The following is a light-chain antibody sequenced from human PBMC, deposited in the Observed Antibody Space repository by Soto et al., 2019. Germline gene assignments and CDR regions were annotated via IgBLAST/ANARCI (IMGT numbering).Light chain of an antibody. V-gene: IGKV1-27*01. CDR1: QGISNY. Sequence: DIPMTQSPSSLSASVGDRVTITCRASQGISNYLAWYQQQPGKVPKLLIYVASTLQSGVPSRFSGSRSGTDFTLTISSLQPEDVATYYCQKYNSAPWTFGQGTKVEIK. J-gene: IGKJ1*01. CDR2: VAS. CDR3: QKYNSAPWT.